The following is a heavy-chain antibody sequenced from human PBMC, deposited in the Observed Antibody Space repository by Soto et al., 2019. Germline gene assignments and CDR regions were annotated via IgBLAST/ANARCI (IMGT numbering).Heavy chain of an antibody. V-gene: IGHV4-31*03. CDR3: ARVDLPQSTYYYYGMDV. CDR2: IYYSGST. D-gene: IGHD4-17*01. CDR1: GGSISSGGYY. Sequence: PSETLSLTCTVSGGSISSGGYYWSWIRQHPGKGLEWIGYIYYSGSTYYNPSLKSRVTISVDTSKNQFSLKLSSVTAADTAVYYCARVDLPQSTYYYYGMDVWGQGTTVTVSS. J-gene: IGHJ6*02.